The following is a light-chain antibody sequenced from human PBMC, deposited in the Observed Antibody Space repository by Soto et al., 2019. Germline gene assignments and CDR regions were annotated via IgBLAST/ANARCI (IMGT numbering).Light chain of an antibody. Sequence: DIQLAQSVSSLATSVGDRVTITCRASQRINIYLNWYRQKPGKAPELLIYSASNLQSGVPSRFSGSGSGTDFTLTISSLQPEDFATYYCQQSVRTPTFGQGTRLEIK. V-gene: IGKV1-39*01. J-gene: IGKJ5*01. CDR3: QQSVRTPT. CDR2: SAS. CDR1: QRINIY.